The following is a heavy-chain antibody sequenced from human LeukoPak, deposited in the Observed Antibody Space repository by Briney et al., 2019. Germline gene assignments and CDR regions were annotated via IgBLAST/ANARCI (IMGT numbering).Heavy chain of an antibody. V-gene: IGHV1-69*05. D-gene: IGHD5-18*01. CDR3: AHTSTESGDYYYYYMDV. J-gene: IGHJ6*03. Sequence: AASVKVSCKASGGTFSSYAFSWVRQAPGQGLEWMGGIIPIFGTANYAQRFQGRVTITTDESTSTAYMELSSLRSEDTAVYYCAHTSTESGDYYYYYMDVWGKGTTVTVSS. CDR1: GGTFSSYA. CDR2: IIPIFGTA.